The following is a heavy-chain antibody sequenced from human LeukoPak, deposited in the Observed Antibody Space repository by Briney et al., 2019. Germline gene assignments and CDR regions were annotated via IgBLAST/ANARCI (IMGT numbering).Heavy chain of an antibody. CDR2: ISAHNGNT. D-gene: IGHD3-22*01. Sequence: ASVKVSCKASGYTFTNYGISWVRQAPGQGLEWMGWISAHNGNTNYAQKLQGRVTMTTDTSTSTAYMELRSLRSDDTAVYFCARHRLHRIYYDTTGYYHDACDIWGQGTMVTVSS. J-gene: IGHJ3*02. CDR1: GYTFTNYG. CDR3: ARHRLHRIYYDTTGYYHDACDI. V-gene: IGHV1-18*01.